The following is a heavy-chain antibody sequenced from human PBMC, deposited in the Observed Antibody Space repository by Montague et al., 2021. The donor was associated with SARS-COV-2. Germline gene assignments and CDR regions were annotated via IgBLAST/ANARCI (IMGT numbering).Heavy chain of an antibody. J-gene: IGHJ2*01. CDR1: GGFISSGGYY. CDR2: IYYSGST. D-gene: IGHD2-15*01. CDR3: ARVLGGYFSGGSCYRGWYFDL. Sequence: TLSLTCTVSGGFISSGGYYWSWIRQHPGKGREWNGYIYYSGSTYYNPSLKSRVTISVYTSKKQFSLKLSSVTAADTAVYYCARVLGGYFSGGSCYRGWYFDLWGRGTLVPVSS. V-gene: IGHV4-31*03.